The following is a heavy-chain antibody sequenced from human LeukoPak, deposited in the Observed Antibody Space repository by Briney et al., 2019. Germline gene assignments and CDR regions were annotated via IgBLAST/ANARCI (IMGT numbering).Heavy chain of an antibody. V-gene: IGHV4-4*02. CDR3: ARDLAVAGTNYFDF. CDR2: VFQSGGT. D-gene: IGHD6-19*01. J-gene: IGHJ4*02. CDR1: GDSISSNEW. Sequence: SETLSLTCSVSGDSISSNEWWSWVRQPPGKGLEWIGEVFQSGGTNYNPSLKSRVTISIDKSKNQFSLEVTSVTAADTAIYYCARDLAVAGTNYFDFWGQGVLVTVSS.